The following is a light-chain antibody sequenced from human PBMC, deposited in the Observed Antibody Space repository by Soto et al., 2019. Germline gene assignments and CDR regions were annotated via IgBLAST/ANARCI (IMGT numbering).Light chain of an antibody. CDR3: QQHGTSPIT. J-gene: IGKJ5*01. CDR1: QSISKY. V-gene: IGKV3-20*01. Sequence: EIVLTQSPATLSLSPGERATLSCRASQSISKYLAWYQQKPGQAPRLLIYGASNRATGIPDRFSGSGSGTDFTLTISRLEPDDFAVYYCQQHGTSPITFGQGTRLEIK. CDR2: GAS.